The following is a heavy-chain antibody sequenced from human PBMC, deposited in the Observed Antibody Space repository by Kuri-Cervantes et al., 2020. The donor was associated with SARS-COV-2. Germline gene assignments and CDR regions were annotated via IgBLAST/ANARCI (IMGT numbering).Heavy chain of an antibody. Sequence: GGSLRLSCAASGFHFSSHGMHWVRQAPGKGLEWVAVISYDGSNKYYADSVKGRFTISRDDSKNTLYLQMNSLGAEDTAVYYCAKDHSGWDFTGCLDYWGQGILVTVSS. D-gene: IGHD6-19*01. J-gene: IGHJ4*02. CDR3: AKDHSGWDFTGCLDY. V-gene: IGHV3-30*18. CDR1: GFHFSSHG. CDR2: ISYDGSNK.